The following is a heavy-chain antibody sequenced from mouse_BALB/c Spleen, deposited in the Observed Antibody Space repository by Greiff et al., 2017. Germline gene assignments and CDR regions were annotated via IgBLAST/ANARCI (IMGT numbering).Heavy chain of an antibody. J-gene: IGHJ3*01. CDR1: GYAFSSYW. CDR2: IYPGDGDT. V-gene: IGHV1-80*01. CDR3: ARSDMGSAWFAY. D-gene: IGHD1-1*02. Sequence: VQLQQSGAELVRPGSSVKISCKASGYAFSSYWMNWVKQRPGQGLEWIGQIYPGDGDTNYNGKFKGKATLTADKSSSTAYMQLSSLTSEDSAVYFCARSDMGSAWFAYWGQGTLVTVSA.